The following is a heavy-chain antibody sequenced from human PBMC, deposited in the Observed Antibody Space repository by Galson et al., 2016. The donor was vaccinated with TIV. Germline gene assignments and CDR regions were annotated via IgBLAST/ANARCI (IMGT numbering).Heavy chain of an antibody. V-gene: IGHV1-69*06. Sequence: SVKVSCKASGGTLTSYAINWVRQAPGQGLEWMGGIIPLSHTPNYAQKYHDRITIVADKSTGTVYMGLRRLTSEDTAVYYCVNIQKTNTYDSWGRGTLVTVSS. D-gene: IGHD2-15*01. J-gene: IGHJ4*02. CDR1: GGTLTSYA. CDR2: IIPLSHTP. CDR3: VNIQKTNTYDS.